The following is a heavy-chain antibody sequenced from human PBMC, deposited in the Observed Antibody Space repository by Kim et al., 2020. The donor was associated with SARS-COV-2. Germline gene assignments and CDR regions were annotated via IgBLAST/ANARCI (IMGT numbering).Heavy chain of an antibody. CDR2: ISWNSGSI. D-gene: IGHD6-19*01. V-gene: IGHV3-9*01. CDR1: GFTFDDYA. J-gene: IGHJ6*02. Sequence: GGSLRLSCAASGFTFDDYAMHWVRQAPGKGLEWVSGISWNSGSIGYADSVKGRFTISRDNAKNSLYLQMNSLRAEDTALYYCSKDLAVAGTYYYYGMDVWGQGTTVTVSS. CDR3: SKDLAVAGTYYYYGMDV.